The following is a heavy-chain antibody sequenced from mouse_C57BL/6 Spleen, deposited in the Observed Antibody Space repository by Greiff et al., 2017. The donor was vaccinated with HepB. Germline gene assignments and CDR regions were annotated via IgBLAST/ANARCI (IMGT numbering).Heavy chain of an antibody. D-gene: IGHD1-1*01. CDR2: IYPGSGST. V-gene: IGHV1-55*01. J-gene: IGHJ4*01. CDR3: ARSPHYYGRSHCAMDY. Sequence: QVQLQQPGAELVKPGASVKKSCKASGYTFTSYWITWVKQRPGQGLEWIGDIYPGSGSTNYNEKFKSKATLTVDTSSSTAYMQLSSLTSEDSAVYYFARSPHYYGRSHCAMDYWGQVTPVSVSP. CDR1: GYTFTSYW.